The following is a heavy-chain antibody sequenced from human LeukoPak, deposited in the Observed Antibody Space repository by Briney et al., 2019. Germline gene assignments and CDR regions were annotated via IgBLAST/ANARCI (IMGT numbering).Heavy chain of an antibody. CDR2: IYSGGTT. D-gene: IGHD5-18*01. Sequence: PGGSLRLSCAASGFTLSTNCMTWLRQAPGKGLEWVSTIYSGGTTYYADSVMGRFTISRHNSRNTLYLQMNSLSAEDTAVYYCARVDTVMAYYFDLWGQGTLVTVSS. CDR1: GFTLSTNC. J-gene: IGHJ4*02. CDR3: ARVDTVMAYYFDL. V-gene: IGHV3-53*04.